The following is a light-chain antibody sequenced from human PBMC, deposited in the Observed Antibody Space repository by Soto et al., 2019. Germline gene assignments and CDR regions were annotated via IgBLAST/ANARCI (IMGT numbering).Light chain of an antibody. CDR2: DDN. J-gene: IGLJ1*01. V-gene: IGLV1-51*01. CDR1: SSNIGGNS. CDR3: GSWDSSLSADV. Sequence: QSVLTQPPSVSAAPGQKVTISCSGSSSNIGGNSVSWYQQLPGTAPKLLIYDDNKRPSGIPDRFSVSKSGTSATLGITGFQTGDEADYCCGSWDSSLSADVFGTGTKVTVL.